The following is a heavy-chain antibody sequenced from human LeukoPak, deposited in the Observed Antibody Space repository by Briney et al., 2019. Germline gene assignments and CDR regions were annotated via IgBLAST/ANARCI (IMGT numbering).Heavy chain of an antibody. J-gene: IGHJ5*01. CDR1: GFTVSNYA. V-gene: IGHV3-23*01. D-gene: IGHD6-13*01. Sequence: PGVSLRLCCAAYGFTVSNYAMNWVRQAPGKGPEWVSASSSSGGRTFYAASVEGRFTVSRDNSKSTLYLQMSSLRAEDTAVYSCAKVLSQGYPNSWTNWFDSWGQGALVTVSS. CDR3: AKVLSQGYPNSWTNWFDS. CDR2: SSSSGGRT.